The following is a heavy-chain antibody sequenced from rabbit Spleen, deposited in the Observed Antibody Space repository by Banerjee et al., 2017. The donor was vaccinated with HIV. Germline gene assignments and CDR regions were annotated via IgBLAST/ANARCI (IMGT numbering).Heavy chain of an antibody. CDR1: GFSVSSNDY. CDR3: ARDLVGVIGWNFYL. D-gene: IGHD1-1*01. V-gene: IGHV1S40*01. Sequence: QSLEESGGDLVKPGASLTLTCTASGFSVSSNDYMCWVRQAPGKGLEWIVCIYGGSTNTYYASWAKGRFTISKTSSTTVTLRMTSLTAADRAAYFCARDLVGVIGWNFYLWGPGTLVTVS. J-gene: IGHJ4*01. CDR2: IYGGSTNT.